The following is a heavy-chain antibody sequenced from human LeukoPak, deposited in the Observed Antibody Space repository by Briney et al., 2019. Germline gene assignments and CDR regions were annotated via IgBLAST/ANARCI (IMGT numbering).Heavy chain of an antibody. CDR2: IYWSGRT. CDR1: GGSIRSYY. D-gene: IGHD3-3*01. Sequence: SETLSLICTVSGGSIRSYYWSWIRQPPGKGLEWIGYIYWSGRTHYNPSLKSRVTISVDTSKNEFSLNLNSVTAADTAVYYCARATPQNYDFWSGYSKYYFDYWGQGTLVTVSS. CDR3: ARATPQNYDFWSGYSKYYFDY. J-gene: IGHJ4*02. V-gene: IGHV4-59*01.